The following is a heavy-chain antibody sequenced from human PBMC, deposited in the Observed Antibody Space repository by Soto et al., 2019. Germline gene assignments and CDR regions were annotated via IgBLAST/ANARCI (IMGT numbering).Heavy chain of an antibody. Sequence: EVQLVESGGGLVQPGGSLRLSCAASGFTFSDHYMDWGRQAPGKGLEWVGRTRNKANSYTTEYAASVKGRFTISRDDSKTSLYLQMNSLKTEDTAVYYCASVDDSSGYYLDYWGQGTLVTVSS. D-gene: IGHD3-22*01. CDR3: ASVDDSSGYYLDY. CDR1: GFTFSDHY. V-gene: IGHV3-72*01. J-gene: IGHJ4*02. CDR2: TRNKANSYTT.